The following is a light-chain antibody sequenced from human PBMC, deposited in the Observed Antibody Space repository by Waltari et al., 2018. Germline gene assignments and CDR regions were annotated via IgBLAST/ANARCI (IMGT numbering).Light chain of an antibody. CDR2: DVN. Sequence: QSALTQPASVSGSPGQSITISCTGTSSDVGGYKYVSWYHQHPGKAPKLIIYDVNNRPSGVSNRFSGSKSANTASLTISGLQAEDEADYYCNSFTLGTALLVFGGGTKLTVL. J-gene: IGLJ2*01. CDR1: SSDVGGYKY. V-gene: IGLV2-14*03. CDR3: NSFTLGTALLV.